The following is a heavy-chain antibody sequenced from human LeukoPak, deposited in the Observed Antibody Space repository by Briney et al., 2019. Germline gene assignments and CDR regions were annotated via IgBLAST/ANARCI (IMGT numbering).Heavy chain of an antibody. CDR2: IVVDSGAT. J-gene: IGHJ4*02. V-gene: IGHV1-2*02. CDR1: GFTFNAYY. D-gene: IGHD2-2*01. Sequence: ASVKVSCKASGFTFNAYYVHWVRQAPGQGREWMGWIVVDSGATNYAPKFQGRVTMTRDTSISTAYMELSRLRSDDTALYYCTRDGVPAPEEFDYWGQGTLVTVSS. CDR3: TRDGVPAPEEFDY.